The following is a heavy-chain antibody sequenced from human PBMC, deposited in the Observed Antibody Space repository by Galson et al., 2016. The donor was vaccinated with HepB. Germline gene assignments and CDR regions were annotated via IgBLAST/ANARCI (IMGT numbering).Heavy chain of an antibody. CDR3: ATDSLQKYIPPFDS. CDR2: IGGSGEST. Sequence: SLRLSCAASGFTFSRYGMSWVRQTPEKGLEWVSAIGGSGESTFYTDSVKGRFTISRDNSKNILYLQMNSLRPEDTAVYYCATDSLQKYIPPFDSWGQGTLVTVSS. D-gene: IGHD1-14*01. J-gene: IGHJ4*02. CDR1: GFTFSRYG. V-gene: IGHV3-23*01.